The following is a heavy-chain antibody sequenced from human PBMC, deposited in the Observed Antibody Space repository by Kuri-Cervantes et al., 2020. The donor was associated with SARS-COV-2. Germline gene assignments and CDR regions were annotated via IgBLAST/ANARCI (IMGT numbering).Heavy chain of an antibody. CDR1: GFTFSNAW. V-gene: IGHV3-15*01. J-gene: IGHJ3*02. D-gene: IGHD3-3*01. CDR3: TTYYDFWSGYYSSDAFDI. CDR2: IKSKTDGGTT. Sequence: GESLKISCAASGFTFSNAWMSWVRQAPGKGLEWVGRIKSKTDGGTTDCAAPVKGRFTISRDDSKNTLYLQMNSLKTEDTAVYYCTTYYDFWSGYYSSDAFDIWGQGTMVTVSS.